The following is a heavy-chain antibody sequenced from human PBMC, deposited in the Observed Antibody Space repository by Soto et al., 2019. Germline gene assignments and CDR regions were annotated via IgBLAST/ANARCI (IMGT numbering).Heavy chain of an antibody. CDR2: IYYSGVT. Sequence: SETLSLTCTVSGGSVSSGSYYWSWIRQPPGKGLEWIGYIYYSGVTKYNPSLRGRATISLDTSKNQFSLRLNSVTAADTAVFYGARIVVAANNCFDPWGQGTLVTVSS. J-gene: IGHJ5*02. D-gene: IGHD2-15*01. V-gene: IGHV4-61*01. CDR3: ARIVVAANNCFDP. CDR1: GGSVSSGSYY.